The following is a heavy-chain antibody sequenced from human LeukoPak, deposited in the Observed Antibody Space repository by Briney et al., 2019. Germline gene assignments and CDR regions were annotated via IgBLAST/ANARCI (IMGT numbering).Heavy chain of an antibody. CDR3: AKVRRDGYNWGFDY. V-gene: IGHV3-23*01. CDR1: GFTFSSYG. D-gene: IGHD5-24*01. Sequence: GGSLRLSCAASGFTFSSYGMHWVRQAPGKGLEWVSAIRGSGGSTYYADSVKGRFTISRDNSKNTLYLQMNSLRAEDTAVYYCAKVRRDGYNWGFDYWGQGTLVTVSS. J-gene: IGHJ4*02. CDR2: IRGSGGST.